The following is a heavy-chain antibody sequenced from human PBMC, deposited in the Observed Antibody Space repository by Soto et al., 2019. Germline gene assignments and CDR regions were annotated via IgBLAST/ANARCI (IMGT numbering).Heavy chain of an antibody. CDR3: ARAFLARPHGMDV. Sequence: GSLILSCAGSGFTFSSYEMNWVRQDPGKGLEWVSYISSSGSTIYYADSVKGRFTISRDNAKNSLYLQMNSLRAEDTAVYYCARAFLARPHGMDVWGQGTTVTSP. CDR2: ISSSGSTI. D-gene: IGHD3-3*02. V-gene: IGHV3-48*03. CDR1: GFTFSSYE. J-gene: IGHJ6*02.